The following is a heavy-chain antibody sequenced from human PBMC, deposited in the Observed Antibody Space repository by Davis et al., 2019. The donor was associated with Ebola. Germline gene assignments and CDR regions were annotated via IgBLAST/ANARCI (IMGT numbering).Heavy chain of an antibody. CDR1: GYTFTSYY. CDR3: ARADVERYSYGTLLYYYYYGMDV. J-gene: IGHJ6*02. CDR2: INPNSGGT. V-gene: IGHV1-2*04. D-gene: IGHD5-18*01. Sequence: ASVKVSCKASGYTFTSYYMHWVRQAPGQGLEWMGWINPNSGGTNYAQKFQGWVTMTRDTSISTAYMELRSLRSDDTAVYYCARADVERYSYGTLLYYYYYGMDVWGQGTTVTVSS.